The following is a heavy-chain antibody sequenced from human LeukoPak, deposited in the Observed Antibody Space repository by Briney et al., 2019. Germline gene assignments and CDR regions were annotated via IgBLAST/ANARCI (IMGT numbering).Heavy chain of an antibody. J-gene: IGHJ4*02. V-gene: IGHV3-7*01. Sequence: PGGSLRLSCVASGFTFSNYWMSWLRQTPGQGLEWVANINEDETERYYVASVEGRFTVSRDNGKNSLYLQMNGLRAEDSAVFYCARARTATYNVFADFRGQGTLVTVSS. CDR1: GFTFSNYW. CDR2: INEDETER. CDR3: ARARTATYNVFADF. D-gene: IGHD3-3*01.